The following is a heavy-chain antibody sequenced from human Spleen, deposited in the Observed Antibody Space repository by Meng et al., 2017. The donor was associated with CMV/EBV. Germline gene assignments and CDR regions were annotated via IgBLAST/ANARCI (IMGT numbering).Heavy chain of an antibody. Sequence: ASVKVSCKASGYTFTGYYMHWVRQAPGQGLEWMGWINSNNGGTNYARKFQGRVTMTRDTSISTAYMELTRLTSDDTAVYYCARAGLTIFGVVILDDYWGQGTLVTVSS. CDR2: INSNNGGT. D-gene: IGHD3-3*01. V-gene: IGHV1-2*02. CDR1: GYTFTGYY. J-gene: IGHJ4*02. CDR3: ARAGLTIFGVVILDDY.